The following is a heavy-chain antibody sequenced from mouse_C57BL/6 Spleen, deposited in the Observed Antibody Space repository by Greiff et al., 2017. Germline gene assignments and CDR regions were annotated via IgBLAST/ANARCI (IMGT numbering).Heavy chain of an antibody. J-gene: IGHJ2*01. Sequence: QVQLQQPGAELVKPGASVKLSCKASGYTFTSYWMHWVKQRPGQGLEWIGRIHPNSGSTNYNEKFKSKATLTVDKSSSTAYMQLSSLTSEDSAVYYCASITTANYFDYWGQGTTLTVSS. CDR2: IHPNSGST. D-gene: IGHD1-1*01. CDR1: GYTFTSYW. V-gene: IGHV1-64*01. CDR3: ASITTANYFDY.